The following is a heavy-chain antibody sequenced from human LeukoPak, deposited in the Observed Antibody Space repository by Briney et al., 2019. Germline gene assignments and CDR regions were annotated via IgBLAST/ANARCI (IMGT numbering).Heavy chain of an antibody. D-gene: IGHD3-10*01. CDR3: ARAGVGVTILDY. J-gene: IGHJ4*02. CDR2: INPDGNEQ. V-gene: IGHV3-7*01. Sequence: GGALRLSCAASGFTLSGSRMTWVRQTPGKGPELVAHINPDGNEQFYMDPVKGRFRITRDNAANSVYLQMNSLRAEDTALYYCARAGVGVTILDYWGQGTLVTVSS. CDR1: GFTLSGSR.